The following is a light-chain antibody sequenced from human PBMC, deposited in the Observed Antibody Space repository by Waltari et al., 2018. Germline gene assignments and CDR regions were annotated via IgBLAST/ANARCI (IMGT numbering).Light chain of an antibody. J-gene: IGKJ1*01. V-gene: IGKV1-5*03. CDR1: QSIGSW. CDR2: KAS. CDR3: QQYYSYWT. Sequence: DIQLTQSPSTLSASVGDRVPITCRASQSIGSWLAWYQQKPGKAPKVLIYKASSLESGVPSRFSGSKSGTEFTLTISSLQPDDFATYYCQQYYSYWTFGQGTKLEI.